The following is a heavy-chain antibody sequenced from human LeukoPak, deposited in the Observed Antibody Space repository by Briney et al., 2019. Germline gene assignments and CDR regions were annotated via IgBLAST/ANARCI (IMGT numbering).Heavy chain of an antibody. D-gene: IGHD1-1*01. CDR3: ARAGNNWSFDY. Sequence: PSETLSLTCAVSGGSISGYYWIWIRQPPGKGLEWIGYIYYRGNTNYNPSLKSRVTMAVDTSKNQFSLRVSSVTAADTAVYYCARAGNNWSFDYWGQGTLVTVSS. V-gene: IGHV4-59*01. J-gene: IGHJ4*02. CDR1: GGSISGYY. CDR2: IYYRGNT.